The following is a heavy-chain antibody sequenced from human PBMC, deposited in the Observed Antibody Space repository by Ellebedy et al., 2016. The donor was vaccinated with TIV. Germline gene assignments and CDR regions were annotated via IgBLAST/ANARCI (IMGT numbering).Heavy chain of an antibody. V-gene: IGHV4-30-4*01. CDR3: AREISYHYGMDV. CDR1: GGSISSGGYY. CDR2: IYYSGRT. Sequence: MPSETLSLTCTVSGGSISSGGYYRSWIRQPPGKGLEWIGYIYYSGRTYYNPSLKSRVTISVDTSKNQFSLRLSSVTAADTAVCYCAREISYHYGMDVWGQGTTVTVSS. D-gene: IGHD3-3*01. J-gene: IGHJ6*02.